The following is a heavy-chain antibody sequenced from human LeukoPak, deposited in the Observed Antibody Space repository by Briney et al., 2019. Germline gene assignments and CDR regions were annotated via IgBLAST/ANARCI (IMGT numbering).Heavy chain of an antibody. J-gene: IGHJ6*02. CDR2: ISYDGSNK. CDR3: ARGARRRATVTTYYGMDV. Sequence: GGSLRLSCAASGFPFRSYAMHWVRQAPGKGLEWVAVISYDGSNKYYADSVKGRFTISRDNSKNTLYLQMNSLRAEDTAVYYCARGARRRATVTTYYGMDVWGQGTTVTVSS. CDR1: GFPFRSYA. D-gene: IGHD4-17*01. V-gene: IGHV3-30-3*01.